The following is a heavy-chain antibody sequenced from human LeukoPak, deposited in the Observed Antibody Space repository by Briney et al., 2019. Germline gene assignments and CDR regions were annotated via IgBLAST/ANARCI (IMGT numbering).Heavy chain of an antibody. CDR1: GYTFTSYG. Sequence: GASVKVSCKASGYTFTSYGISWVRQAPGQGLEWMGWISAYNGNTNYAQKLQGRVTMTRDTSTSTVYMELSSLRSEDTAVYYCASPSGGWGWLQFREKFSLDYWGQGTLVTVSS. J-gene: IGHJ4*02. D-gene: IGHD5-24*01. CDR3: ASPSGGWGWLQFREKFSLDY. V-gene: IGHV1-18*01. CDR2: ISAYNGNT.